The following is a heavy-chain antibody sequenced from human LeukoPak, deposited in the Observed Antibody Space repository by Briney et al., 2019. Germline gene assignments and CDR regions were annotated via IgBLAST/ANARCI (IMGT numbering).Heavy chain of an antibody. CDR1: GGSISGFY. CDR2: IHYSGST. Sequence: SETLTLTCAVSGGSISGFYWTWIRQPPGKGLEFIGQIHYSGSTDYNPSLKSRITMSVDTSKNQFFLSLNSVTAADTAVYYCAKFGLYYNMDVWGQGTTVTVSS. V-gene: IGHV4-59*03. D-gene: IGHD3-16*01. CDR3: AKFGLYYNMDV. J-gene: IGHJ6*02.